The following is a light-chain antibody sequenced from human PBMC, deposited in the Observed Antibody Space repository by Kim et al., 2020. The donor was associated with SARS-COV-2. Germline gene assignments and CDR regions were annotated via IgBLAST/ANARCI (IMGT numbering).Light chain of an antibody. V-gene: IGKV3-11*01. CDR1: QNIDTD. Sequence: PGERATLASRASQNIDTDLAEYQERPGQAPKLLVCDASNRATGVPDRFSGSGSGTDFTITISSLEPEDFSLYYCQQRNSWPPGVTFGGGTKVDIK. J-gene: IGKJ4*01. CDR3: QQRNSWPPGVT. CDR2: DAS.